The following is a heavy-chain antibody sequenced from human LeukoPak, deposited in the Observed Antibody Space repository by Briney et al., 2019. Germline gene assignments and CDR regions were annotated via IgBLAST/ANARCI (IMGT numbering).Heavy chain of an antibody. D-gene: IGHD5-18*01. Sequence: GGSLRLSSAAPGVTFRSYTMCWVRQAPGKGLWWVSPINGNGGSTYYADSVKGRFTISRDKAKDTLYLQMNSLRAEDTAVYYCSTIKRWSYPFDYWGQGTLVTVSS. CDR3: STIKRWSYPFDY. CDR2: INGNGGST. CDR1: GVTFRSYT. V-gene: IGHV3-23*01. J-gene: IGHJ4*02.